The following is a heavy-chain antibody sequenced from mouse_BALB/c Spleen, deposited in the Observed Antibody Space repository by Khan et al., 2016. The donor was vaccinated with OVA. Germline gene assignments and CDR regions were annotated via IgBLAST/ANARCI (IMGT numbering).Heavy chain of an antibody. CDR2: IWSDGYT. V-gene: IGHV2-6*02. J-gene: IGHJ4*01. Sequence: QVQLKQSGPGLVAPSQSLSITCTVSGFSLTNYGVHWVRQPPGKGLEWLVVIWSDGYTTYNSALKSRLSISKDNSTSQVFLKMNSLQTDDTAMYDCARNTFYYTMDYWGQGTSVTVSS. CDR3: ARNTFYYTMDY. CDR1: GFSLTNYG.